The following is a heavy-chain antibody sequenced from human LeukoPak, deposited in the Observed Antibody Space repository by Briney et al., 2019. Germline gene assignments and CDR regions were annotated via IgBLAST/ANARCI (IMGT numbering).Heavy chain of an antibody. J-gene: IGHJ4*02. V-gene: IGHV3-66*01. CDR3: ARDRWGAWWDY. CDR1: GFTVGTNY. CDR2: IFSVGST. Sequence: PGGSLRLSCAASGFTVGTNYMSWVRQAPGPGLEWVSVIFSVGSTYYADSVKGRFTISRDNSKNTVYLQLNSLRVEDTAVYYCARDRWGAWWDYWGQGSLVTVSS. D-gene: IGHD2-8*02.